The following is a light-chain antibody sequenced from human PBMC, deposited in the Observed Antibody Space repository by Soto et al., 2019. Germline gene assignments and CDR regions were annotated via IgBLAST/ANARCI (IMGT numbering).Light chain of an antibody. J-gene: IGLJ1*01. CDR2: EVS. CDR1: SSDIGSYNR. Sequence: QSVLTQPPSVSGSPGQSVAISCTGTSSDIGSYNRVAWYQQPPGTAPKLIIYEVSNRPSGVPDRFSGSKSGNTASLIISGLQAEDEADYYCSSFTTSSTYVFGTGTKVTVL. CDR3: SSFTTSSTYV. V-gene: IGLV2-18*02.